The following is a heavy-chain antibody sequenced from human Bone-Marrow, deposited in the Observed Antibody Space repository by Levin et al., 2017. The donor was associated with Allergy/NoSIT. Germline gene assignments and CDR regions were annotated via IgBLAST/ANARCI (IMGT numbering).Heavy chain of an antibody. V-gene: IGHV1-18*01. J-gene: IGHJ6*02. CDR3: ARGHFPYYDYGMDV. Sequence: ASVKVSCKASGYTFTTYGLTWVRQAPGQGLEWMGWVSAYSGNTNYALNLQDRVTMTTDTATNTAYMALTSLRSDDTAIYYCARGHFPYYDYGMDVWGQGTTVVVSS. CDR1: GYTFTTYG. CDR2: VSAYSGNT.